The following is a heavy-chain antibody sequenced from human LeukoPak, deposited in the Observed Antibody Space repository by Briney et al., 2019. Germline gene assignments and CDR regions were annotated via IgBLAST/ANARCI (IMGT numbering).Heavy chain of an antibody. CDR1: GFTFSSYD. Sequence: GGSLRLSCAASGFTFSSYDMHWVRQATGKGLEWVSAIGTAGDTYYPGSVKGRFTISRENAKNSLYLQMNSLRAGDTAVYYCARGRVPAATSEFDYWGQGTLVTVSS. J-gene: IGHJ4*02. V-gene: IGHV3-13*01. CDR3: ARGRVPAATSEFDY. CDR2: IGTAGDT. D-gene: IGHD2-2*01.